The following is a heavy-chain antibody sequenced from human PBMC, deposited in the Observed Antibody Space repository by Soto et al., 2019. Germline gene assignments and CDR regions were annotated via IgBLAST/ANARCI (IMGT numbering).Heavy chain of an antibody. V-gene: IGHV4-59*12. D-gene: IGHD3-9*01. CDR1: GGSIGTFY. CDR3: ARLGLTYGRYWYFDL. J-gene: IGHJ2*01. Sequence: QVQLQESGPGLVKPSETLSLTCTVSGGSIGTFYWSWIRQSPGRGLEWIGFIFYNGITNYKPSLEILVSISLDPSLDQVSLNLYSVSATDTATYYCARLGLTYGRYWYFDLWGRGTLVTVSS. CDR2: IFYNGIT.